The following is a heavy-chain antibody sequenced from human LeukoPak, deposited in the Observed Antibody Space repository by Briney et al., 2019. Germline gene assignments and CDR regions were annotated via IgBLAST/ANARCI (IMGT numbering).Heavy chain of an antibody. J-gene: IGHJ4*02. CDR1: GFTVSSNY. V-gene: IGHV3-66*01. CDR2: IYSGGST. Sequence: GGSLRLSCAASGFTVSSNYMSWVRQAPGKGLEWVSVIYSGGSTYYADSVKGRFTISRDNSKNTLYLQMNGLRAEDTAVYYCARGCSSTSCQHFDYWGQGTLVTVSS. CDR3: ARGCSSTSCQHFDY. D-gene: IGHD2-2*01.